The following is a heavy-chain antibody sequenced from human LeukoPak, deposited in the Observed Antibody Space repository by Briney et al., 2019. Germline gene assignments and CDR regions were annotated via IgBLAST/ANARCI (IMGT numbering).Heavy chain of an antibody. D-gene: IGHD6-19*01. Sequence: ASVKVSCKASGYTFTGYYMHWVRQAPGQGLEWMGWINPNSGGTNYAQKFQGRVTMTRDTSISTAYMELSRLRSDDTAVYYCARGYQRVAGTIEYWGQGTLVTVSS. CDR3: ARGYQRVAGTIEY. CDR1: GYTFTGYY. V-gene: IGHV1-2*02. CDR2: INPNSGGT. J-gene: IGHJ4*02.